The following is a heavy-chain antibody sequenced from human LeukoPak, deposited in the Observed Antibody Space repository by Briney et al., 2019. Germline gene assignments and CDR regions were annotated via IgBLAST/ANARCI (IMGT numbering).Heavy chain of an antibody. J-gene: IGHJ4*02. CDR3: ARSPSGSYPFDY. CDR1: GGTFSSYA. CDR2: IIPIFGTA. Sequence: SVKVSCKASGGTFSSYAISWVRQAPGQGLEWMGGIIPIFGTANYAQKFQGRVTIIADESTSTAYMELSSLRSEDTAVYYCARSPSGSYPFDYWGQGTLVTVSS. D-gene: IGHD1-26*01. V-gene: IGHV1-69*13.